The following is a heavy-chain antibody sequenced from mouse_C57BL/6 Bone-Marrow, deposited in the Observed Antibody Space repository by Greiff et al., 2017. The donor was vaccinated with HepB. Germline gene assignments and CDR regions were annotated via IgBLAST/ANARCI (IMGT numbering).Heavy chain of an antibody. CDR3: ARWAYYYGSRFDY. Sequence: VHLVESGAELARPGASVKLSCKASGYTFTSYGISWVKQRTGQGLEWIGEIYPRSGNTYYNEKFKGKATLTADKSSSTAYMELRSLTSEDSAVYFCARWAYYYGSRFDYWGQGTTLTVSS. J-gene: IGHJ2*01. CDR1: GYTFTSYG. D-gene: IGHD1-1*01. V-gene: IGHV1-81*01. CDR2: IYPRSGNT.